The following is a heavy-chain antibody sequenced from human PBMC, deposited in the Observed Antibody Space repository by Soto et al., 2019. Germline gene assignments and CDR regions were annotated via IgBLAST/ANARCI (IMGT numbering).Heavy chain of an antibody. Sequence: GGSLRLSCAASGFTFSNYAMHWVRQAPGKGLEWVTLIWFDGSNKYYADSVKGRFTISRDNSKNTLYLQMNSLRAEDTAVYYCARVIWRAPTLYYYRMDVWGQGNTVTVSS. V-gene: IGHV3-33*01. CDR1: GFTFSNYA. CDR3: ARVIWRAPTLYYYRMDV. J-gene: IGHJ6*02. CDR2: IWFDGSNK.